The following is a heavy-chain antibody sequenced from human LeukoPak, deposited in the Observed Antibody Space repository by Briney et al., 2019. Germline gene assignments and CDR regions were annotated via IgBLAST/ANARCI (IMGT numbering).Heavy chain of an antibody. CDR1: GYTFTSYG. Sequence: VASVKVSCKASGYTFTSYGISWVRQAPGQGLEWMGWINPNSGGTNYAQKFQGRVTMTRDTSISTAYMELSRLRSDDTAVYYCAWLLGYCSSTSCYTGGYYWGQGTLVTVSS. V-gene: IGHV1-2*02. D-gene: IGHD2-2*02. CDR2: INPNSGGT. CDR3: AWLLGYCSSTSCYTGGYY. J-gene: IGHJ4*02.